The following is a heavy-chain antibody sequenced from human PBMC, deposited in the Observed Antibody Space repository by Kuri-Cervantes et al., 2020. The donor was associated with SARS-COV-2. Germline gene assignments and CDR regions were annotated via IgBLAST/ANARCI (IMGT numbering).Heavy chain of an antibody. CDR1: GGSISSRSYY. J-gene: IGHJ3*02. Sequence: PLTVSGGSISSRSYYWGWIRPPPGTGLEWIGSIYYSGSTYYNPSLKSRVTISVDTSKNQFSLKLCSVTAADTAVYYCARGRGRVVRAAIYCGWAFDIWGQGTMVTVSS. D-gene: IGHD2-2*02. V-gene: IGHV4-39*01. CDR3: ARGRGRVVRAAIYCGWAFDI. CDR2: IYYSGST.